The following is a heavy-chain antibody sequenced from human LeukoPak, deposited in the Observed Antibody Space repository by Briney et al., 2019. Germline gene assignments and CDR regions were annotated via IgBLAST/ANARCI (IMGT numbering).Heavy chain of an antibody. V-gene: IGHV4-59*01. CDR2: IYYSGST. CDR3: ARGGSIRPYSSSWYNWFDP. Sequence: SETLSLTCTVSGGSISSYYWSWIRQPPGKGLEWIGYIYYSGSTNYNPSLKSRVTISVDTSKNQFSLKLSSVTAADTAVYYCARGGSIRPYSSSWYNWFDPWGQGTLVTVSS. J-gene: IGHJ5*02. CDR1: GGSISSYY. D-gene: IGHD6-13*01.